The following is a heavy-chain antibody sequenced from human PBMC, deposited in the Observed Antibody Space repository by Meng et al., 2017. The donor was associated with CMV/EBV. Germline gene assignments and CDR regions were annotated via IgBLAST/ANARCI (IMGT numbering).Heavy chain of an antibody. V-gene: IGHV4-59*01. CDR1: GGSISSYY. CDR3: ARRVSNWSSSAFDI. D-gene: IGHD6-6*01. Sequence: SETLSLTCTVSGGSISSYYWSWIRQAPGKGLEWIGYIYYSGSTDYNPSLKSRLTISVDTSEDQFSLRLSSVTAADTAVYYCARRVSNWSSSAFDIWGQGTMVTVSS. CDR2: IYYSGST. J-gene: IGHJ3*02.